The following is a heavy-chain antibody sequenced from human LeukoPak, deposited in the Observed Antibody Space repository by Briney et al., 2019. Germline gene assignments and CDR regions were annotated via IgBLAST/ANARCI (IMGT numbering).Heavy chain of an antibody. V-gene: IGHV3-23*01. CDR1: GFTFTTYA. D-gene: IGHD3-22*01. Sequence: GGSLRLSCAASGFTFTTYAMSWVRQAPGKGLEWVSAISGSGANTYYSNSVKGRFTISRDNSKDTLYLQMNSLRAEDTDIYFCARRKYDSSGFDYWGQETLVTVSS. CDR2: ISGSGANT. CDR3: ARRKYDSSGFDY. J-gene: IGHJ4*02.